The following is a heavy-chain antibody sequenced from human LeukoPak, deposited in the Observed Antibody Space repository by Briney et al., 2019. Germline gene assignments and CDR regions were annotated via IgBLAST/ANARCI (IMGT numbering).Heavy chain of an antibody. J-gene: IGHJ4*02. D-gene: IGHD3-3*02. CDR2: IKSDGSET. Sequence: GGSLRLSCAASGFTFSRHWIHWVRQGPGKGLEWVSRIKSDGSETQYADSVKGRFTISRDNAHNTLYLQMTSLRPEDTAIYYCARVISYFDLWGQGDLVTASS. V-gene: IGHV3-74*01. CDR1: GFTFSRHW. CDR3: ARVISYFDL.